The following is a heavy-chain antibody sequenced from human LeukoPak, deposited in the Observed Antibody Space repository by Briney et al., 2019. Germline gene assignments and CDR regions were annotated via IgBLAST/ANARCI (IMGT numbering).Heavy chain of an antibody. CDR2: IKQDGSKT. D-gene: IGHD6-13*01. J-gene: IGHJ4*02. CDR3: ARVDGSSSCPDY. Sequence: GGSLRLSCAASGFTFSIYWMSWVRQATGRGVEAVTNIKQDGSKTYYVDSVKGRFTISRDNAKNLLYLEVNSLRAEDTALYYCARVDGSSSCPDYWGQGTLVTVSS. CDR1: GFTFSIYW. V-gene: IGHV3-7*01.